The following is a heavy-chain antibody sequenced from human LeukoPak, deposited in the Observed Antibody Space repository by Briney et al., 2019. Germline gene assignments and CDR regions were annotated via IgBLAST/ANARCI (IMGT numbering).Heavy chain of an antibody. CDR1: GFTLSNHW. J-gene: IGHJ4*02. Sequence: GGSLRLSCAASGFTLSNHWMIWVRQAPGKGLECVANIKQDGTEKYYLDSVKGRFTISRDNAKNSLYLQMNSLRVEDTAVYYCARNGGYYDSSGYYVDFWGQGALVTVSS. V-gene: IGHV3-7*01. CDR2: IKQDGTEK. D-gene: IGHD3-22*01. CDR3: ARNGGYYDSSGYYVDF.